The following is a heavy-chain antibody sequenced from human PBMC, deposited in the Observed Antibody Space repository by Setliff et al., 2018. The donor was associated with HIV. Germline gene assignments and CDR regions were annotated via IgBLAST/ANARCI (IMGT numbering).Heavy chain of an antibody. V-gene: IGHV1-2*02. CDR2: MDPKSGGA. J-gene: IGHJ4*02. D-gene: IGHD2-2*03. Sequence: ASVKVSCKTSGYAITGYYIHWVRQAPGQGLQWMGWMDPKSGGANPAPIFQGRVTMTTDTSITSVYLELSGLTSADTAVYYCATGAIGYYPSFDFWGQGTLVTVSS. CDR1: GYAITGYY. CDR3: ATGAIGYYPSFDF.